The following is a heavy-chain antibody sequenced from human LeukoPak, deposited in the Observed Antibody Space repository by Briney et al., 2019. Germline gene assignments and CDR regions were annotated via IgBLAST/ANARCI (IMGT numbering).Heavy chain of an antibody. CDR1: GGSLNGYY. J-gene: IGHJ6*04. CDR3: ARHVYGEGMVV. Sequence: PSETLSLTCTVSGGSLNGYYWGWIRQPPGQGLECIGYIHSSEGTAHNGSLKSRLTISLDTSKNQFSLTLSSVTAADTAVYYCARHVYGEGMVVWGKGTTVTVSS. CDR2: IHSSEGT. D-gene: IGHD4-17*01. V-gene: IGHV4-59*08.